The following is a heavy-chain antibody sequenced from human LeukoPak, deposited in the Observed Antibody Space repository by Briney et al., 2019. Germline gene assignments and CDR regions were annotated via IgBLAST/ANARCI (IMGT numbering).Heavy chain of an antibody. Sequence: GGSLRLSCAASGFTFSSYGMHWVRQAPGKGLEWVAVISYDGSNKYYADSVKGRFTISRDNSKNKLYLQMNSLRAEDTAVYYCAKDPYSSRWYGDWFDPWGQGTLVTVSS. CDR2: ISYDGSNK. CDR1: GFTFSSYG. V-gene: IGHV3-30*18. D-gene: IGHD6-13*01. J-gene: IGHJ5*02. CDR3: AKDPYSSRWYGDWFDP.